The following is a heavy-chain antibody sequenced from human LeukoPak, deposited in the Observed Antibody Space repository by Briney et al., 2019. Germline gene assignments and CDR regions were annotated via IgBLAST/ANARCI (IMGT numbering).Heavy chain of an antibody. CDR1: GYTFTAYY. D-gene: IGHD1-26*01. CDR2: INPNSGGT. Sequence: ASVKVSCKASGYTFTAYYMHWVRQAPGHALEWMGWINPNSGGTNYAQKFQGRVTMTRDTSISTAYMELSRLTSDDTAVYYCARDRRSGTWAWIDPWGQGTLVTVSS. V-gene: IGHV1-2*02. J-gene: IGHJ5*02. CDR3: ARDRRSGTWAWIDP.